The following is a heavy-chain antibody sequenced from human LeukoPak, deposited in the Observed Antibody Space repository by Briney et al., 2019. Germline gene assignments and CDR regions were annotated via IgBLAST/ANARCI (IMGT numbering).Heavy chain of an antibody. CDR2: ISSSSSTI. Sequence: GGSLRLSCAASGFTFSSYSMNWVRQAPGKGLEWVSYISSSSSTIYYADSVKGRFTISRDNAKNSLYLQMYSLRAEDTAVYYCARARWFLDYWGQGTLVTVSS. D-gene: IGHD3-10*01. CDR3: ARARWFLDY. V-gene: IGHV3-48*01. J-gene: IGHJ4*02. CDR1: GFTFSSYS.